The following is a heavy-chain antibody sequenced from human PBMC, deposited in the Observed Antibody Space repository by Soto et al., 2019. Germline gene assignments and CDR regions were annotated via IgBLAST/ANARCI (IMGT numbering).Heavy chain of an antibody. J-gene: IGHJ6*02. V-gene: IGHV4-59*01. D-gene: IGHD3-22*01. CDR3: ARDRGYDSSGYYYYYYGMDV. CDR1: GGSISSYY. Sequence: PSETLSLTCTVSGGSISSYYWSWIRQPPGKGLEWIGYIYYSGSANYNPYLKSRVTISVDTSKNQFSLKLSSVTAADTAVYYCARDRGYDSSGYYYYYYGMDVWGQGTTVTVSS. CDR2: IYYSGSA.